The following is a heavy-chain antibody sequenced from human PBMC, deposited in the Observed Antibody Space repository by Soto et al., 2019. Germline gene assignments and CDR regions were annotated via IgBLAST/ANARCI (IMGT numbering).Heavy chain of an antibody. Sequence: SETLSLTCTVSGGSFSDYYWNWIRQPPGKGLEWIGSIFYSGSPTYNPSLKSRVTISVDTSKNHVSLRLSSVTAADTAMYYCASAGYSSGPLWFWGQGILVTVSS. V-gene: IGHV4-59*01. J-gene: IGHJ4*02. CDR1: GGSFSDYY. CDR3: ASAGYSSGPLWF. D-gene: IGHD6-19*01. CDR2: IFYSGSP.